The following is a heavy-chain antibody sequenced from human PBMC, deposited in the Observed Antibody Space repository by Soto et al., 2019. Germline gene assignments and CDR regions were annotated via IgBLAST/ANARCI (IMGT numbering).Heavy chain of an antibody. CDR1: GGTFSSYA. J-gene: IGHJ4*02. V-gene: IGHV1-69*13. CDR3: ARDSRFGSFDY. Sequence: SVKVSCKASGGTFSSYAISWVRQAPGQGLEGMGGIIPIFGTANYAQKFQGRVTITADESTSTAYMELSSLRSEDTAVDYWARDSRFGSFDYWGQGTLVTVSS. CDR2: IIPIFGTA. D-gene: IGHD3-16*01.